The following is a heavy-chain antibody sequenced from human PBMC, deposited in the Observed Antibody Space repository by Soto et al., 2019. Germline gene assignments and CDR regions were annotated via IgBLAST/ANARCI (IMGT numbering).Heavy chain of an antibody. Sequence: ASVELCCKDSGYTFASNDSSWVRQANGQGLEWMGWMNPNSGNTGYAKKFQGRVTMTRNTSISTAYMELSSLRSEDTAVYYCARCGYYGSGSYPYFDLWGRGTLVTVSS. CDR1: GYTFASND. CDR3: ARCGYYGSGSYPYFDL. J-gene: IGHJ2*01. V-gene: IGHV1-8*01. D-gene: IGHD3-10*01. CDR2: MNPNSGNT.